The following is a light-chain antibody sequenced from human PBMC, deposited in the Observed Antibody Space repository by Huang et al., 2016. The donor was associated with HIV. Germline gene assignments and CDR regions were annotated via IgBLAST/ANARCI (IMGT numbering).Light chain of an antibody. CDR2: AAS. J-gene: IGKJ2*01. Sequence: DIQMTQSPSSLSASVGDRVTITCRASQTISSYLNWYQKKPGKAPKLLIYAASSLQSGVPSRFSCSGSGTDFTLTISSRQPEDFASYYCQQSYSSFYTFGQGTKLEIK. CDR3: QQSYSSFYT. CDR1: QTISSY. V-gene: IGKV1-39*01.